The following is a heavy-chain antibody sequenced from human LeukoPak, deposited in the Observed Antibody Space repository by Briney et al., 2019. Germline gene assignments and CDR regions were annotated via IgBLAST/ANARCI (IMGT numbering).Heavy chain of an antibody. Sequence: PSETLSLTCTVSGVSISRSGYYWGWIRQPPGKGLEWIGSLYYSESSNYNPSLKSRVTISVDKSKNQFSLKVSSVTAADTAVYYCASKLTAVAGYFDCWGQGTLVTVSS. CDR3: ASKLTAVAGYFDC. CDR2: LYYSESS. D-gene: IGHD6-19*01. CDR1: GVSISRSGYY. J-gene: IGHJ4*02. V-gene: IGHV4-39*07.